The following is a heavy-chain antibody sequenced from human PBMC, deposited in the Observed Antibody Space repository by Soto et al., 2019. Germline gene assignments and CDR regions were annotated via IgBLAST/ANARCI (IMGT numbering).Heavy chain of an antibody. CDR3: ARERSAAGAGWFDP. J-gene: IGHJ5*02. CDR1: GYTFTSYY. V-gene: IGHV1-8*01. CDR2: MNPNSGNT. Sequence: SSVKVSCKASGYTFTSYYINWVRQATGQGLEWMGWMNPNSGNTDYAQKFQGRVTMTRNTSISTAYMELSSLRSEDTAVYYCARERSAAGAGWFDPWGQGTLVTVSS. D-gene: IGHD6-13*01.